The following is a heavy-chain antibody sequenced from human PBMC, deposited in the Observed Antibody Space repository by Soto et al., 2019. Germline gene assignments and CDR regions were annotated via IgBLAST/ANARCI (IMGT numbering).Heavy chain of an antibody. CDR3: VRERAPFDAFDI. CDR2: IWSDGNNR. V-gene: IGHV3-33*01. J-gene: IGHJ3*02. CDR1: GFTFSNYG. Sequence: GGSLRLSCGASGFTFSNYGMHWVRQAPGKGLEWVAVIWSDGNNRFYADSVRGRFTFSRDNSKNTLSLQMNSLRVEDTAVYYCVRERAPFDAFDIWGQGTMVTVSS.